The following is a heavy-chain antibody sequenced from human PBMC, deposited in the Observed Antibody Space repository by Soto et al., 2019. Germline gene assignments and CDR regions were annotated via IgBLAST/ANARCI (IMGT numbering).Heavy chain of an antibody. D-gene: IGHD5-12*01. V-gene: IGHV4-4*02. CDR3: ARAGRLRLPVYWYFDL. J-gene: IGHJ2*01. CDR2: IYHSGST. Sequence: QVQLQESGPGLVKPSGTLSLTCAVSSGSISSSNWWSWVRQPPGKGLEWIGEIYHSGSTNYNPSLKSRVTISVDKSKTQFSLKLSSVTAADTAVYYCARAGRLRLPVYWYFDLWGRGTLVTVSS. CDR1: SGSISSSNW.